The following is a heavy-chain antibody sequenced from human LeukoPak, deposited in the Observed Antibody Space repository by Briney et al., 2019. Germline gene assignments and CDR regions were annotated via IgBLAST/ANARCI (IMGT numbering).Heavy chain of an antibody. CDR1: GYTFTSYG. CDR3: AKSQLGYCSSTSCFYYYYYYMDV. CDR2: ISAYNGNT. Sequence: ASVKVSCKASGYTFTSYGISWVRQAPGHGLEWMGWISAYNGNTNYAQKLQGRVTMTTDTSTSTAYMELRSLRSDDTAVYYCAKSQLGYCSSTSCFYYYYYYMDVWGKGTTVTVSS. J-gene: IGHJ6*03. V-gene: IGHV1-18*01. D-gene: IGHD2-2*01.